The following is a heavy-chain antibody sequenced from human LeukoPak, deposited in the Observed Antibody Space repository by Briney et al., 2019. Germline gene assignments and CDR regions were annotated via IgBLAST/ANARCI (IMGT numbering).Heavy chain of an antibody. V-gene: IGHV3-23*01. CDR2: ISGSGGST. D-gene: IGHD3-3*01. CDR1: GFTFSSYA. J-gene: IGHJ5*02. CDR3: AKVFHDFWSGYYYWFDP. Sequence: PGGSLRLSCAASGFTFSSYAMSWVRQAPGKGLEWVSAISGSGGSTYYADSVKGRFTISRDNSKNTLYLQVNSLRAEDTAVYYCAKVFHDFWSGYYYWFDPWGQGTLVTVSS.